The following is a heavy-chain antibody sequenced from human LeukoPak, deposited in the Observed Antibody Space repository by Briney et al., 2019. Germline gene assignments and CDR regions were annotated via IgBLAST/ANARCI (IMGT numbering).Heavy chain of an antibody. J-gene: IGHJ4*02. CDR3: ARGKVGAIYY. CDR1: GGSISSSSYY. D-gene: IGHD1-26*01. V-gene: IGHV4-39*07. Sequence: KPSETLSLTCTVSGGSISSSSYYWGWIRQPPGKGLEWIGSIYYSGSTYYNPSLKSRVTISVDTSKNQFSLKLSSVTAADTAVYYCARGKVGAIYYWGQGTLVTVSS. CDR2: IYYSGST.